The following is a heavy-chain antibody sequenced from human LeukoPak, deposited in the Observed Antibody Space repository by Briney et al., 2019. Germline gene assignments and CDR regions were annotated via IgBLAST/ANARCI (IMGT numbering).Heavy chain of an antibody. V-gene: IGHV3-48*01. CDR2: ISIRSSTI. J-gene: IGHJ3*02. CDR1: GFTFSSYS. D-gene: IGHD2-21*01. Sequence: GGSLRLSCAASGFTFSSYSMAWVRQAPGKGLEWVSYISIRSSTIYYADSVKGRFTISRDNAKNSLYLQMNSLRAEDTAVYYCARSLPLWWLDPAEIPGAFDIWGQGTMVTVSS. CDR3: ARSLPLWWLDPAEIPGAFDI.